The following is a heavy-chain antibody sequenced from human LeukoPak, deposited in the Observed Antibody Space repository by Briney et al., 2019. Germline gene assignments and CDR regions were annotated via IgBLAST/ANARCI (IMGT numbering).Heavy chain of an antibody. V-gene: IGHV3-72*01. CDR1: GFTFSNAY. CDR2: TRNKANSYTT. J-gene: IGHJ5*02. CDR3: GRSGRYRPSDL. Sequence: GGSLRLSCAASGFTFSNAYMNWVRQAPGKGLEWVGRTRNKANSYTTEYAASVKGRFTISRDDPKNLLYLQMNSLKSEDTAVYYCGRSGRYRPSDLWGQGTLVTVSS. D-gene: IGHD1-26*01.